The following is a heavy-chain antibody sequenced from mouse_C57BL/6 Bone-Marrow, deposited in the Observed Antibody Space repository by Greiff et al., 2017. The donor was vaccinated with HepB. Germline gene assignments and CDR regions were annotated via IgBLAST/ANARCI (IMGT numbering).Heavy chain of an antibody. CDR2: IDPSDSYT. D-gene: IGHD2-2*01. CDR1: GYTFTSYW. J-gene: IGHJ2*01. Sequence: QVQLQQPGAELVKPGASVKLSCKASGYTFTSYWMQWVNQRPGQGLEWIGEIDPSDSYTNYNQKFKGKATLTVDTSSSTAYMQLSSLTSEVSAVYYCARRHGYDALDYWGQGTTLTVSS. V-gene: IGHV1-50*01. CDR3: ARRHGYDALDY.